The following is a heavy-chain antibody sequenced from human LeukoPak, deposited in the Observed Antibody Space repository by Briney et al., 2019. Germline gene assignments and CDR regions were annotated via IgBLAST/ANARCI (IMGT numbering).Heavy chain of an antibody. J-gene: IGHJ4*02. CDR2: IYSGGDT. Sequence: GGSLRLSCAASGFTVSSYYMTWVRQAPGKGLEWVSTIYSGGDTYYADPVKGRFTIARDNSKNTLFLQMNSLRVEDTAVYYCARGLYTSGWHNFFDYWGQGTLVTVSS. CDR1: GFTVSSYY. D-gene: IGHD6-19*01. V-gene: IGHV3-66*01. CDR3: ARGLYTSGWHNFFDY.